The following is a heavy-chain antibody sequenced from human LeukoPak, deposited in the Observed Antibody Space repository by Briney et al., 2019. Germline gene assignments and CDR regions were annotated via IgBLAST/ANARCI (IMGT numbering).Heavy chain of an antibody. CDR2: INPNSGGI. Sequence: ASVKVSCKASGYTFTGYYMHWVRQAPGQGLEWMGWINPNSGGINYAQKFQGRVTMTRDTSISTAYMELSRLRSDDTAVYYCASEGPYYDILTGYSYWGQGTLVTVSS. J-gene: IGHJ4*02. CDR1: GYTFTGYY. CDR3: ASEGPYYDILTGYSY. V-gene: IGHV1-2*02. D-gene: IGHD3-9*01.